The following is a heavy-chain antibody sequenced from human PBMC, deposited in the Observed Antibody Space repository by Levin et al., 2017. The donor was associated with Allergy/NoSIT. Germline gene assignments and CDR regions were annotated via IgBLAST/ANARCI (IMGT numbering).Heavy chain of an antibody. CDR1: GFTFSRYA. D-gene: IGHD3-10*01. CDR3: ASDYGSGSSYFDY. Sequence: LSLTCAASGFTFSRYAMHWVRQAPGKGLEWVAVISNDGSNKYYADSVKGRFTISRDNSKNTLYLQMNSLRVEDTAVYYCASDYGSGSSYFDYWGQGTLVTVSS. V-gene: IGHV3-30-3*01. CDR2: ISNDGSNK. J-gene: IGHJ4*02.